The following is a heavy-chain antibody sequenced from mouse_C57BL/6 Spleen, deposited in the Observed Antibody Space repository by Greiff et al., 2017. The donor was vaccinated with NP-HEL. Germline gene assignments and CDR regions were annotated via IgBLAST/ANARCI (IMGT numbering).Heavy chain of an antibody. Sequence: VQLQQSGAELARPGASVKLSCKASGYTFTSYGISWVKQRTGQGLEWIGEIYPRSGNTYYNEKFKGKATLTADKSSSTAYMELRGLTSEDSAVYFWARPITTVVEGAWFAYWGQGTLVTVSA. J-gene: IGHJ3*01. CDR2: IYPRSGNT. CDR3: ARPITTVVEGAWFAY. D-gene: IGHD1-1*01. CDR1: GYTFTSYG. V-gene: IGHV1-81*01.